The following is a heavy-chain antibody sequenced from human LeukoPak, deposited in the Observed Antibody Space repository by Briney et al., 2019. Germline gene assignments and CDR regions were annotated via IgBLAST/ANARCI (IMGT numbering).Heavy chain of an antibody. CDR2: IYYSGST. D-gene: IGHD3-22*01. V-gene: IGHV4-59*01. CDR1: GGSISSYY. J-gene: IGHJ3*02. Sequence: SETLSLTCTVSGGSISSYYRSWIRQPPGKGLEWIGYIYYSGSTNYNPSLKSRVTISVDTSKNQFSLKLSSVTAADTAVYYCARDYYDTSGYWDAFDIWGQGTMVTVSS. CDR3: ARDYYDTSGYWDAFDI.